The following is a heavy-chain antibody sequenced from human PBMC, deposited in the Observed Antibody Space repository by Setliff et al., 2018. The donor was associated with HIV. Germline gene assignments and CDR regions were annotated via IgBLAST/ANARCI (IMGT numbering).Heavy chain of an antibody. CDR2: INHNGVT. CDR3: ARASSQWLAHPGSLQL. J-gene: IGHJ1*01. V-gene: IGHV4-34*01. Sequence: KPSETLSLTCAVYGGSFSGYYWSWIRQPPGKGLEWIGEINHNGVTKYNPSLNSRVTISLDTSKDRFSLKVDSVTAADTAVYYCARASSQWLAHPGSLQLWGQGTLVTVSS. CDR1: GGSFSGYY. D-gene: IGHD6-19*01.